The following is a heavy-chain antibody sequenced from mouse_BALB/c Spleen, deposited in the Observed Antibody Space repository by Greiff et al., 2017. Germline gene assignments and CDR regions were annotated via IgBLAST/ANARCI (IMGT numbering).Heavy chain of an antibody. D-gene: IGHD2-3*01. CDR2: IRSKSNNYAT. V-gene: IGHV10-1*02. CDR3: VRHGGYPYYYAMDY. Sequence: EVQLVESGGGLVQPKGSLKLSCAASGFTFNTYAMNWVRQAPGKGLEWVARIRSKSNNYATYYADSVKDRFTISRDDSQSMLYLQMNNLKTEDTAMYYCVRHGGYPYYYAMDYWGQGTSVTVSS. CDR1: GFTFNTYA. J-gene: IGHJ4*01.